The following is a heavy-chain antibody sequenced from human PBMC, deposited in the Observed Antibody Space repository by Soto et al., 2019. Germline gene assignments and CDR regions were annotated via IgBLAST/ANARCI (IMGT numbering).Heavy chain of an antibody. Sequence: QVQLQESGPGLVKPSETLSLTCTVSGGSVSSGSYYWSWIRQPPGKGLEWIGYIYYSGSTNYNPSFKSRVTLSVDTSKNQFSLKLSCVTAADTAVYYCARDFGGSSWYPYWYFDLWGRGTLVTVSS. V-gene: IGHV4-61*01. D-gene: IGHD6-13*01. J-gene: IGHJ2*01. CDR2: IYYSGST. CDR3: ARDFGGSSWYPYWYFDL. CDR1: GGSVSSGSYY.